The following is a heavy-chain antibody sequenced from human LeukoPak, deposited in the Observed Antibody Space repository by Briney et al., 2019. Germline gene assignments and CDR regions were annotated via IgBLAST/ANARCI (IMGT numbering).Heavy chain of an antibody. V-gene: IGHV3-64*01. CDR2: ISSNGGNT. CDR1: RFTFSNYA. J-gene: IGHJ3*02. D-gene: IGHD1-14*01. CDR3: ARLPVDAFDI. Sequence: PGGSLRLSCAASRFTFSNYAMHWVRQAPGKGLEHVSAISSNGGNTHYANSVKGRFTISRDNYKNTLYLQMGSLRAEDMAVYYCARLPVDAFDIWGQGTMVTVSS.